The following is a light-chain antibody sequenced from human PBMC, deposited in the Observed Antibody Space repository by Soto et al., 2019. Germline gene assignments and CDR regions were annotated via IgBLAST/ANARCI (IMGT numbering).Light chain of an antibody. CDR2: DAS. Sequence: EIVLTQSPATRSLSPGERATLSCRASQSVSSYFAWYQQKPGQAPRLLIYDASNRATGIPARFSGGGSGTDFTLTISSLEPEDFAVYYCQQRFNWPRFTFGQGTKLEIK. V-gene: IGKV3-11*01. J-gene: IGKJ2*01. CDR3: QQRFNWPRFT. CDR1: QSVSSY.